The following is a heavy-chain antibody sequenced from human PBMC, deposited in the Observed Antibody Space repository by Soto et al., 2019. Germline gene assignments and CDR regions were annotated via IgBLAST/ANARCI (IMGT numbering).Heavy chain of an antibody. V-gene: IGHV4-39*07. D-gene: IGHD1-26*01. Sequence: SETLSLTCTVSGGSISNSNYYWGWIRQPPGKGLEWIGSIYYTGNTYYNPSLKSRVTISVDTSKNQFSLKLSSVTAADTAVYYCAGIVGATKAYDYWGQGTLVTVSS. CDR3: AGIVGATKAYDY. CDR1: GGSISNSNYY. CDR2: IYYTGNT. J-gene: IGHJ4*02.